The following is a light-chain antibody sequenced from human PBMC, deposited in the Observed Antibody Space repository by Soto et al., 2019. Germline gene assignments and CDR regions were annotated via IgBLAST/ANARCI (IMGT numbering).Light chain of an antibody. CDR1: QSVRSN. V-gene: IGKV3-15*01. J-gene: IGKJ1*01. Sequence: EIVMTQSPATLSVSPGERATLSCRASQSVRSNLAWYQQKPGQAPRLLIHGASTRATGIPGRFSGSGSGTEFTLTISSLQSEDFAVYYCQQYNDWPGTFGQGTKVEIK. CDR2: GAS. CDR3: QQYNDWPGT.